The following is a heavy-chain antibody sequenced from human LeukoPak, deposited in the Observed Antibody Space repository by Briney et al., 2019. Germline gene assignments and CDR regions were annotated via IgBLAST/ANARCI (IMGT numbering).Heavy chain of an antibody. CDR1: GGSISSYY. CDR2: IYYSGST. CDR3: ARGRLNVATTYYYYYGMDV. V-gene: IGHV4-59*01. Sequence: PSGTLSLTCTVSGGSISSYYWSWIRQPPGKGLEWIGYIYYSGSTNYNPSLKSRATISVDTSKNQFSLKLSSVTAADTAVYYCARGRLNVATTYYYYYGMDVWGQGTTVTVSS. D-gene: IGHD5-12*01. J-gene: IGHJ6*02.